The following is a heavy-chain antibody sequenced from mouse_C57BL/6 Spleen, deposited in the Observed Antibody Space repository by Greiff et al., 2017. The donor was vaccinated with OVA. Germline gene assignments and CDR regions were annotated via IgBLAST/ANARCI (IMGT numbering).Heavy chain of an antibody. J-gene: IGHJ3*01. V-gene: IGHV5-16*01. D-gene: IGHD1-1*01. CDR1: GFTFSDYY. CDR3: DREEGYYFAY. Sequence: EVQVVESEGGLVQPGSSLKLSCTASGFTFSDYYMAWVRQVPEKGLEWIANINYDGSSTYYLASLQSRFIISRDNAKNILYLQMSSLRTEDTAKYYCDREEGYYFAYWGQGTLVTVSA. CDR2: INYDGSST.